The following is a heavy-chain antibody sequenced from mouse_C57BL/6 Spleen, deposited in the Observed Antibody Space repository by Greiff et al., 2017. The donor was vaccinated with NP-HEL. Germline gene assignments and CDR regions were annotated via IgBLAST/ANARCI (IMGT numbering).Heavy chain of an antibody. Sequence: EVKLQESGGDLVKPGGSLKLSCAASGFTFSSYGMSWVRQTPDKRLEWVATISSGGSYTYYPDSVKGRFTISRDNAKNTLYLQMSSLKSEDTAMYYCARPYEGFAYWGQGTLVTVSA. CDR1: GFTFSSYG. V-gene: IGHV5-6*01. D-gene: IGHD1-1*01. CDR3: ARPYEGFAY. CDR2: ISSGGSYT. J-gene: IGHJ3*01.